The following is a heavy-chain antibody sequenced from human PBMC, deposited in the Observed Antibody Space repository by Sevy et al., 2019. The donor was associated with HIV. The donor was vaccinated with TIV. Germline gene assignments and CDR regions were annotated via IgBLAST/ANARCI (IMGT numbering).Heavy chain of an antibody. CDR2: MNTNTGNT. J-gene: IGHJ6*02. Sequence: SSVKVSCEASGFNFRSYDIYWVRQAPGQGLEWMGWMNTNTGNTGFAQKFQGRVTMTRNSSIGTAYMELSNLRSEDTAVYYCARVSGWHLRYGLDVWGQGTTVTVSS. CDR1: GFNFRSYD. CDR3: ARVSGWHLRYGLDV. D-gene: IGHD6-19*01. V-gene: IGHV1-8*02.